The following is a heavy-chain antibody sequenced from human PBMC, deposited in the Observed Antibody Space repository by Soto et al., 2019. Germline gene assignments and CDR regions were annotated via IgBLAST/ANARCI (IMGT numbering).Heavy chain of an antibody. CDR1: GFTFSSSA. CDR2: ISSSGDGT. Sequence: EVQLLESGGGLVQPGGSLRLSCEASGFTFSSSAMTWVRQAPGQGLEWVSSISSSGDGTYYADSVEGRFTISRDNSKNPLYLQMNSLRAEDTAVYKCAKGGLSTTGLEYWGQGALVTVSS. CDR3: AKGGLSTTGLEY. D-gene: IGHD1-1*01. J-gene: IGHJ4*02. V-gene: IGHV3-23*01.